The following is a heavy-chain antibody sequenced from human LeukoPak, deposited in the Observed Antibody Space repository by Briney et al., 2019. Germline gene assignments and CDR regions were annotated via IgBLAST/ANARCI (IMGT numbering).Heavy chain of an antibody. J-gene: IGHJ3*02. D-gene: IGHD4-17*01. CDR1: GGSISSSSYY. Sequence: PSETLSLTCTVSGGSISSSSYYGGWIRQPPGKGLEWIGSIYYSGSTYYNPSLKSRVTISVDTSKNQFSLKLSSVTAADTAVYYCATLLYGDYDARDAFDIWGQGTMVTVSS. CDR3: ATLLYGDYDARDAFDI. CDR2: IYYSGST. V-gene: IGHV4-39*01.